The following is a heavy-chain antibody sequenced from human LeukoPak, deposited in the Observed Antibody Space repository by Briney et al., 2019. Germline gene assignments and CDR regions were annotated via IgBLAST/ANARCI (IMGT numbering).Heavy chain of an antibody. CDR3: ATAMVRGGNDDY. J-gene: IGHJ4*02. CDR1: GGSISSGSYY. V-gene: IGHV4-61*02. CDR2: IYTSGST. D-gene: IGHD3-10*01. Sequence: PSETLSLTCTVSGGSISSGSYYWSWIRQPAGKGLEWIGRIYTSGSTNYNPSLKSRVTISVDTSKNQFSLKLSSVTAADTAVYYCATAMVRGGNDDYWGQGTLVTVSS.